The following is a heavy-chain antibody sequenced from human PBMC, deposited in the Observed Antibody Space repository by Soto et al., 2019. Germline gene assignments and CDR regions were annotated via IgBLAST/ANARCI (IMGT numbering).Heavy chain of an antibody. D-gene: IGHD2-2*02. CDR3: ARDSGYLYCSSTSCYTYYYYYGMDV. CDR1: GVSVSSGSYC. J-gene: IGHJ6*02. V-gene: IGHV4-61*01. CDR2: IHNSGST. Sequence: SETLSLTCTVSGVSVSSGSYCWSWIRQPPGKGLEWIGYIHNSGSTNYNPSLKSRVSISVDTSKNQFSLKLSSVTAADTAVYYCARDSGYLYCSSTSCYTYYYYYGMDVWGQGTTVTVSS.